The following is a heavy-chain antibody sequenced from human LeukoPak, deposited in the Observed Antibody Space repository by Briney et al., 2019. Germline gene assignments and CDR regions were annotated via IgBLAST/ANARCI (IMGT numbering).Heavy chain of an antibody. J-gene: IGHJ4*02. CDR1: GFTFSSYA. CDR2: ISDSGGSA. CDR3: AKRRLDEYGGCGFDY. V-gene: IGHV3-23*01. Sequence: QSGGSLRLSCAASGFTFSSYAMNWVRQAPGKGLEWVSGISDSGGSAYYADSVKGRFTISRDNSRNTLYQQMNNLRAEDTAVYYCAKRRLDEYGGCGFDYWGQGILVTVSS. D-gene: IGHD4-23*01.